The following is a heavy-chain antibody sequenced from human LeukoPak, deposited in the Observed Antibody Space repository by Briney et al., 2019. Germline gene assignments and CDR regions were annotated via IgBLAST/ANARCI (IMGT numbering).Heavy chain of an antibody. D-gene: IGHD2-2*01. CDR3: ASIVVVPAAAPRDY. CDR2: INHSGST. J-gene: IGHJ4*02. V-gene: IGHV4-34*01. Sequence: PSETRSLTCAVYGGSFSGYYWSWIRQPPGKGLEWIGEINHSGSTNYNPSLKSRVTISVDTSKNQFSLKLSSVTAADTDVYYCASIVVVPAAAPRDYWGQGTLVTVSS. CDR1: GGSFSGYY.